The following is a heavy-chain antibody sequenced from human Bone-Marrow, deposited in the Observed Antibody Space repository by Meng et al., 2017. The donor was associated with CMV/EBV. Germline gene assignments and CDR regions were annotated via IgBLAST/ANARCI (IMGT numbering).Heavy chain of an antibody. Sequence: ASVKVSCKATGYIFTTSDINWVRQASGQGLEWMGWMNPHSHNRGYAQKFQNRFNILMNTSISTSYLYLTGLTSEDTAVYYCATGGGLGAAAGVFAFWGQGSLVTVSS. J-gene: IGHJ4*02. CDR1: GYIFTTSD. D-gene: IGHD6-13*01. CDR2: MNPHSHNR. V-gene: IGHV1-8*03. CDR3: ATGGGLGAAAGVFAF.